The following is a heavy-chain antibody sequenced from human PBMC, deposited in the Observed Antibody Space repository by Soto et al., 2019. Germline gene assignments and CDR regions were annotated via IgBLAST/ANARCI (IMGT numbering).Heavy chain of an antibody. D-gene: IGHD1-7*01. Sequence: SETLSLTCAVYGGSFSGYYWSWIRQPPGKGLEWIGEINHSGSTNYNPSLKSRVTISVDTSKNQFSLKLSSVTAADTAVYYCARRTGTSRYYYHGMDVWGQGTTVTVSS. V-gene: IGHV4-34*01. CDR3: ARRTGTSRYYYHGMDV. J-gene: IGHJ6*02. CDR1: GGSFSGYY. CDR2: INHSGST.